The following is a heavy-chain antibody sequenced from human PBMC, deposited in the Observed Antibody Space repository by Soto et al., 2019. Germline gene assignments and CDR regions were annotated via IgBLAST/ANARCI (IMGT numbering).Heavy chain of an antibody. Sequence: GGSLRLSCAASGFTFSSYAMSWVRQAPGKGLEWVSAISVSGGSTYYADSVKGRFTISRDNSKNTLYLQMNSLRAEDTAVYYCSKIGYIEMAITFDPWGQGTLVTVSS. CDR3: SKIGYIEMAITFDP. J-gene: IGHJ5*02. CDR1: GFTFSSYA. V-gene: IGHV3-23*01. CDR2: ISVSGGST. D-gene: IGHD2-21*01.